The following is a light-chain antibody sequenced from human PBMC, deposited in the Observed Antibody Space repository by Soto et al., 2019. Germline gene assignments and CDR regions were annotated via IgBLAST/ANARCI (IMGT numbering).Light chain of an antibody. V-gene: IGKV1-5*03. CDR1: HSISRW. J-gene: IGKJ4*01. CDR3: QQYKSFVLT. CDR2: KVS. Sequence: DIQMTQSPSTLSASVGDRVTITCRASHSISRWLAWYQQKPGKAPKLLIEKVSELGIGVPSRFSGSGYETEFTLTISSLQPDDFATYYCQQYKSFVLTFGGGTKVEIK.